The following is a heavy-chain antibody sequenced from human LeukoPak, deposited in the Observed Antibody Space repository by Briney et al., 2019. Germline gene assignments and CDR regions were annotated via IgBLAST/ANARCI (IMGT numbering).Heavy chain of an antibody. CDR3: ATTQGLAAAGIYYFDY. CDR1: GFTFSSYA. CDR2: ISGSGGST. D-gene: IGHD6-13*01. J-gene: IGHJ4*02. Sequence: GGSLRLSCAASGFTFSSYAMSWVRQAPGKGLEWVSAISGSGGSTYYADSVKGRFTISGDNSKNTLYLQMNSLRAEDTAVYYCATTQGLAAAGIYYFDYWGQGTLVTVSS. V-gene: IGHV3-23*01.